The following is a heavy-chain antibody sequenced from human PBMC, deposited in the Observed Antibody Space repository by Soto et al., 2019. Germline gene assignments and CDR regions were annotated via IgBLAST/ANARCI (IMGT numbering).Heavy chain of an antibody. Sequence: EVQLVESGGGLVKPGGSLRLSCAASGFTFSNAWMNWVREAPGKGLEWVGRIKSKTDGGTTDYAAPVKGRFTISRDNSKNTLYLQMNSLKTEDTAVYYCTASTVNNWFDPWGQGTLVTVSS. CDR3: TASTVNNWFDP. V-gene: IGHV3-15*07. CDR1: GFTFSNAW. CDR2: IKSKTDGGTT. D-gene: IGHD4-17*01. J-gene: IGHJ5*02.